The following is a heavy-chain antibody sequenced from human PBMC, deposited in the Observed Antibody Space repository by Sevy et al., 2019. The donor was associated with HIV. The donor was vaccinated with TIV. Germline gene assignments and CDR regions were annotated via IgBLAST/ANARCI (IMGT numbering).Heavy chain of an antibody. CDR1: GGTFSTYA. J-gene: IGHJ4*02. CDR2: IIPIFGTA. V-gene: IGHV1-69*13. Sequence: ASVKVSCKASGGTFSTYAISWVRQAPGQGLEWMGGIIPIFGTANYAQKFQGRVTITADESTCTVYMELSSLRSEDTAVDYCSRGGGLGKCGGGGCYSGNYWGQGTLVTVSS. D-gene: IGHD2-15*01. CDR3: SRGGGLGKCGGGGCYSGNY.